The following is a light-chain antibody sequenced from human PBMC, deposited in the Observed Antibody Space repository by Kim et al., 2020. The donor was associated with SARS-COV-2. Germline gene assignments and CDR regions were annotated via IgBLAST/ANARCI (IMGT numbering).Light chain of an antibody. J-gene: IGKJ5*01. V-gene: IGKV3-11*01. Sequence: EIVLTQSPATLSLSPGERATLSCRASQSVTNFLSWYRQKPGQAPRLLIYDASNRATGIQARFSGSGSGTDFTLTINSLEPEDFAVYFCQQRSNSPITFGQGTRLEIK. CDR1: QSVTNF. CDR2: DAS. CDR3: QQRSNSPIT.